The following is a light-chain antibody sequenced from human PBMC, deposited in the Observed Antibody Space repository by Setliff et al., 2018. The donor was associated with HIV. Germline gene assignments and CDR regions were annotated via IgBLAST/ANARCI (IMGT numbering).Light chain of an antibody. CDR2: DVV. Sequence: QSVLAQPASVSGSPGQSITISCTGSSSDVGVHNYVSWYQQHPGKAPKLMIYDVVDRPSGVSDRFSGSKSANTASLTISGLLAEDEADYYCSSYTSTGTYVFGTGTKVTVL. J-gene: IGLJ1*01. CDR1: SSDVGVHNY. V-gene: IGLV2-14*03. CDR3: SSYTSTGTYV.